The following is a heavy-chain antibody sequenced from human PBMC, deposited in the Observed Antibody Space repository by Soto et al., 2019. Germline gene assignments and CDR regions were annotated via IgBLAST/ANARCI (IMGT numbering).Heavy chain of an antibody. CDR3: ARGRSDYDSSGYHLDY. D-gene: IGHD3-22*01. V-gene: IGHV3-33*01. J-gene: IGHJ4*02. Sequence: GSLRLSCAASGFTFSSYGMHWVRQAPGKGLEWVAVIWYDGSNKYYADSVKGRFTISRDNSKNTLYLQMNSLRAEDTAVYYCARGRSDYDSSGYHLDYWGQGTLVTVSS. CDR1: GFTFSSYG. CDR2: IWYDGSNK.